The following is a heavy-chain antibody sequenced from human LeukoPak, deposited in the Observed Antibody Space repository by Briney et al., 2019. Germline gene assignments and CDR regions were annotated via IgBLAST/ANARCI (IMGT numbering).Heavy chain of an antibody. Sequence: GGSLRLSCAASGFTLSTSAMSWVRQAPGKGLEWVSTISSYGGTTYYADSVKGRFTISRDTSKNTLYLQMMSLRAEDTAVYFCAKMYSSSWYFFDHWGQGALVTVSS. CDR2: ISSYGGTT. J-gene: IGHJ4*02. V-gene: IGHV3-23*01. CDR1: GFTLSTSA. CDR3: AKMYSSSWYFFDH. D-gene: IGHD6-13*01.